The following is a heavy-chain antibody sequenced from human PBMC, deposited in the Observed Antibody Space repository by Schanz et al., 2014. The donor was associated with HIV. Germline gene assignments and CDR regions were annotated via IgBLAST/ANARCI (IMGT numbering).Heavy chain of an antibody. V-gene: IGHV1-69*18. D-gene: IGHD1-26*01. CDR1: GYTFTTYY. CDR3: ARASYSGTYYPWFDP. Sequence: QVQLVQSGAEVKKPGASVKVSCKASGYTFTTYYMHWVRQAPGQGLEWMGTIIPIFATADSAQKFQGRLTITADDSPSPAYMELSSLRSEDSAIYYCARASYSGTYYPWFDPWGQGTLVTVSS. J-gene: IGHJ5*02. CDR2: IIPIFATA.